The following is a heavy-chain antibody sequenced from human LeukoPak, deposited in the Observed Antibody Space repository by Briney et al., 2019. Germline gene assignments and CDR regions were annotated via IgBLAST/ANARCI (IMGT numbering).Heavy chain of an antibody. D-gene: IGHD6-13*01. CDR2: ISGSGGST. CDR3: AKDPAAGEVNWFDP. V-gene: IGHV3-23*01. J-gene: IGHJ5*02. Sequence: GALRLSCAASGFTFSSYAMSWVRQAPGKGLEWVSAISGSGGSTYYADSVKGRFTISRDNSKNTLYLQMNSLRAEDTAVYYCAKDPAAGEVNWFDPWGPGTLVTVSS. CDR1: GFTFSSYA.